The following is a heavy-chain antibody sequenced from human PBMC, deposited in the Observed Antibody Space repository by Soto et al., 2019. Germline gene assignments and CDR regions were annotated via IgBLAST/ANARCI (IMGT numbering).Heavy chain of an antibody. CDR2: IYPGDSDT. Sequence: XESLKISCQGSGYSFASYWIGLVRQMPGKDLEWMGIIYPGDSDTRYSPSFQGQVTISADKSLRTAYLQWTSLKASDTALYYCARTRSFTLGFYYDGMDVWGQGTTVTVSS. CDR1: GYSFASYW. J-gene: IGHJ6*02. D-gene: IGHD6-6*01. V-gene: IGHV5-51*01. CDR3: ARTRSFTLGFYYDGMDV.